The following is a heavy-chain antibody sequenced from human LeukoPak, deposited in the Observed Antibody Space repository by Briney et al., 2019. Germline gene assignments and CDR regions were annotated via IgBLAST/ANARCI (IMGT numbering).Heavy chain of an antibody. CDR3: ARDTAMGADAFDI. D-gene: IGHD5-18*01. Sequence: SETLSLTCTVSGGSISSYYWSWIRQPPGKGPEWIGYIYYSGSTNYNPSLKSRVTISVDTSKNQFSLKLSSVTAADTAVYYCARDTAMGADAFDIWGQGTMVTVSS. CDR1: GGSISSYY. V-gene: IGHV4-59*01. CDR2: IYYSGST. J-gene: IGHJ3*02.